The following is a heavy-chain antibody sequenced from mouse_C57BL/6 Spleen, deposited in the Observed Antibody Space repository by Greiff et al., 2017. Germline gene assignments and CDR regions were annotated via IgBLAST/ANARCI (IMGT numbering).Heavy chain of an antibody. Sequence: QVHVKQPGAELVKPGASVKVSCKASGYTFTSYWMHWVKQRPGQGLEWIGRIYPCDSDTNYNQKFKGKATLTVDKSSSTAYMQLSSLTSEDSAVYYYAMVRGYDAWFADWGKGTLVTVSA. D-gene: IGHD2-2*01. J-gene: IGHJ3*01. CDR1: GYTFTSYW. CDR2: IYPCDSDT. CDR3: AMVRGYDAWFAD. V-gene: IGHV1-74*01.